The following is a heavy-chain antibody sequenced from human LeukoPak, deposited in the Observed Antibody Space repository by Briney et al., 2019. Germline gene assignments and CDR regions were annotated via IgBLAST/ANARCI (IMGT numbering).Heavy chain of an antibody. Sequence: PGGSLRLSCEASGFTFNNYWMHWVRQVPGKGLVWVSRIDGSGSITTYADSVKGRFTISRDNAKNTLYLQMNSLRAEDTAVYYCAREGDGYNTDYWGQGTLVTVSS. D-gene: IGHD5-24*01. V-gene: IGHV3-74*01. CDR1: GFTFNNYW. CDR2: IDGSGSIT. J-gene: IGHJ4*02. CDR3: AREGDGYNTDY.